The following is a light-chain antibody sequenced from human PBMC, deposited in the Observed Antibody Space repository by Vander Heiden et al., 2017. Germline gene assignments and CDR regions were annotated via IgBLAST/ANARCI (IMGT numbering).Light chain of an antibody. CDR2: AAS. Sequence: KMTQSPSSLSASVGDRVTITCRASQSISSYLNGYQQKPGKAPKLLIYAASSLQSGVPSRFSGSGSGTDFTLTISSLQPEDFATYYCQQSYSTPLTFGGGTKVEIK. J-gene: IGKJ4*01. CDR1: QSISSY. CDR3: QQSYSTPLT. V-gene: IGKV1-39*01.